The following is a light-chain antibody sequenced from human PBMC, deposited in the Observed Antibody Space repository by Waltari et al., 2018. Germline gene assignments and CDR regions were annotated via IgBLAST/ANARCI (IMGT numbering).Light chain of an antibody. CDR3: TTYPDTNTPVV. CDR2: DVS. J-gene: IGLJ2*01. Sequence: QSALTQPASVSGSPGQAVPSSCPGARRDGQESKLLPWFRQHPGKVPKLILFDVSNRPSDISNRFSGYKSGNTAYLTISRLQADDEADYYCTTYPDTNTPVVFGGGTKVTV. V-gene: IGLV2-14*03. CDR1: RRDGQESKL.